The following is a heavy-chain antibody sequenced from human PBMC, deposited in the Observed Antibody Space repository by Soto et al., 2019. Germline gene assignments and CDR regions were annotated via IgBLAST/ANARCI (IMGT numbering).Heavy chain of an antibody. D-gene: IGHD2-2*01. V-gene: IGHV3-23*01. J-gene: IGHJ6*02. CDR2: ISGSGGSS. Sequence: EVHLLESGGGLVQPGGSLRLSCAASGFTFSNYAMSWVRQAPGKGLQWVSAISGSGGSSYYADSVKGRFTISRDNSKNTLYLQLNGLRAEDTAVYYCAKDIADIVVIPASISAYYALQVWGQGTTVTVSS. CDR1: GFTFSNYA. CDR3: AKDIADIVVIPASISAYYALQV.